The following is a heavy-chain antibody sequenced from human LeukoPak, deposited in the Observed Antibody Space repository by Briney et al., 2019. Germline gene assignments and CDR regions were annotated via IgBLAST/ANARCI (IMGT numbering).Heavy chain of an antibody. CDR3: ARVGYDFWSGSVYDY. V-gene: IGHV4-4*07. Sequence: PSETLSLTCTVSGGSISSYYWSWIRQPAGKGLEWIGRIYTSGSTNYNPSLKSRVTMSVDTSKNQFSLKLSSVTAVDTAVYYCARVGYDFWSGSVYDYWGQGTLVTVSS. CDR2: IYTSGST. J-gene: IGHJ4*02. CDR1: GGSISSYY. D-gene: IGHD3-3*01.